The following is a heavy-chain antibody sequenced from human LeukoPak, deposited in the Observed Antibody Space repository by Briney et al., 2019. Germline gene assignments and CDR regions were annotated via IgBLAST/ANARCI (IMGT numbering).Heavy chain of an antibody. D-gene: IGHD3-3*01. J-gene: IGHJ3*02. CDR2: ISYDGSNK. CDR3: ARARGLFDFGAFDI. Sequence: GGSVSLSCAASGFAFSRYTMHWVRSATAKGMGWVAVISYDGSNKYYAASVKGRFTISRDNSKNTLYLQMISLRAEDTAVYYCARARGLFDFGAFDIWGQGTMVTVSS. CDR1: GFAFSRYT. V-gene: IGHV3-30*04.